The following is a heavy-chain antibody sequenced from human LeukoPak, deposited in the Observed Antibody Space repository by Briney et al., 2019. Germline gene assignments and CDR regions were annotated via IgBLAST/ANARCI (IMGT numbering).Heavy chain of an antibody. CDR3: ARRPGGLQDWLDP. CDR2: IYYGGST. Sequence: SETLSLTCTVSGGSISSYYWSWIRQPPGKGLEWIGYIYYGGSTNYNPSLKSRLSISLDTSKNQFSLKLSSVTAADTAVYYCARRPGGLQDWLDPWGQGTLVTVSS. D-gene: IGHD2-15*01. J-gene: IGHJ5*02. CDR1: GGSISSYY. V-gene: IGHV4-59*08.